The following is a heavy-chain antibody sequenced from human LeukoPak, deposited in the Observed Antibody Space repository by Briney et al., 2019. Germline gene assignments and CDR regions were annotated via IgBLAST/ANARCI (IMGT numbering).Heavy chain of an antibody. CDR3: ARGEVLLWFGELSIPQYFQH. V-gene: IGHV4-30-2*01. CDR1: GGSISSGGYY. J-gene: IGHJ1*01. Sequence: SETLSLTCTVSGGSISSGGYYWSWIRQPPGKGLEWIGYIYHSGSTYYNPSLKSRVTISVDTSKNQFSLKLSSVTAADTAVYYCARGEVLLWFGELSIPQYFQHWGQGTLVTVSS. D-gene: IGHD3-10*01. CDR2: IYHSGST.